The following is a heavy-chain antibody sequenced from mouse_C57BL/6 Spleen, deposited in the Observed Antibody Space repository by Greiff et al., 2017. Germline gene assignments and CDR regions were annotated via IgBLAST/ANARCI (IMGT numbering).Heavy chain of an antibody. V-gene: IGHV5-6*01. CDR3: ARSVEGNAMDY. Sequence: DVQLQESGGDLVKPGGSLKLSCAASGFTFSSYGMSWVRQTPDKRLEWVATISSGGSYTYYPDSVKGRFTISRDNAKNTLYLQMSSLKSEDTAMYYCARSVEGNAMDYWGQGTSVTVSS. CDR2: ISSGGSYT. CDR1: GFTFSSYG. J-gene: IGHJ4*01.